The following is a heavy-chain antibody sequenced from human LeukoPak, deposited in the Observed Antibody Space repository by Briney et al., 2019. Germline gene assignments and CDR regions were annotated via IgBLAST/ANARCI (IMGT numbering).Heavy chain of an antibody. CDR1: GGSFSGYY. Sequence: KPSETLSLTCAVYGGSFSGYYWSWIRQPPGKGLEWIGEINHSGSTNYNPSLKSRVTISVDTSKNQFSLKLSSVTAADTAVYYCARVPRGYCSSTSCRGDYWGQGTLVTVSS. V-gene: IGHV4-34*01. CDR3: ARVPRGYCSSTSCRGDY. D-gene: IGHD2-2*01. J-gene: IGHJ4*02. CDR2: INHSGST.